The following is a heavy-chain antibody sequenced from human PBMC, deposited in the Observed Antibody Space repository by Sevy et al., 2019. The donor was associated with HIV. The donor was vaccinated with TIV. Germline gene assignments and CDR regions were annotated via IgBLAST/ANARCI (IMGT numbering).Heavy chain of an antibody. CDR3: ATHAGIAAAGRVFDY. CDR1: GFTFSDHY. D-gene: IGHD6-13*01. Sequence: GGSLRLSCAASGFTFSDHYMEWVRQAPGKGLEWVGRIRNKADSYTTEYAASVKGRFTISRDDSKNSLYLLMNSLKTEDTAVEYCATHAGIAAAGRVFDYWGQGTLVTVSS. V-gene: IGHV3-72*01. CDR2: IRNKADSYTT. J-gene: IGHJ4*02.